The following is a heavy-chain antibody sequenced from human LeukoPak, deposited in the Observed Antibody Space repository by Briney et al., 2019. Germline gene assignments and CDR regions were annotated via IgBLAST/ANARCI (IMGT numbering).Heavy chain of an antibody. D-gene: IGHD1-1*01. CDR2: IYPGDSSP. CDR3: ARHRTQKFGCDY. V-gene: IGHV5-51*01. Sequence: GESLEISCKGSGYSFTTYWISWVRQMPGKGLEWIGIIYPGDSSPRYSPSFRGQVTISVDKSTNTAYLQWSSLKASDTAMYYCARHRTQKFGCDYWGQGSLVTVSS. J-gene: IGHJ4*02. CDR1: GYSFTTYW.